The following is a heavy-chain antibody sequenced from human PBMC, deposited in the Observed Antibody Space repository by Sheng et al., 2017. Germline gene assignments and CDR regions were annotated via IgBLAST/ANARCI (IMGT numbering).Heavy chain of an antibody. CDR2: IYHSGST. Sequence: QVQLQESGPGLVKPSETLSLTCAVSGYSISSGYYWGWIRQPPGKGLEWIGSIYHSGSTYYNPSLKSRVTISVDTSKNQFSLKLSSVTAADTAVYYCASGIAARPIGFXYWGQGNPWSPSPQ. CDR3: ASGIAARPIGFXY. V-gene: IGHV4-38-2*01. D-gene: IGHD6-6*01. J-gene: IGHJ4*02. CDR1: GYSISSGYY.